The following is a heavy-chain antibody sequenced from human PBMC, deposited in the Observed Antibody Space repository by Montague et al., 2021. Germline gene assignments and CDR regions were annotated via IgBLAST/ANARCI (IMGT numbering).Heavy chain of an antibody. CDR1: GFTFSSYA. Sequence: SLRLSCAASGFTFSSYAMSWVRQTPGQGLEWVSIMNAGSGNTYYADSVKGRFTISRDNSKNTLYLQMNSLRAEDTAVYYCARDGPRTHYFVYWGQGALVTVPS. D-gene: IGHD2-2*01. CDR2: MNAGSGNT. CDR3: ARDGPRTHYFVY. V-gene: IGHV3-23*01. J-gene: IGHJ4*02.